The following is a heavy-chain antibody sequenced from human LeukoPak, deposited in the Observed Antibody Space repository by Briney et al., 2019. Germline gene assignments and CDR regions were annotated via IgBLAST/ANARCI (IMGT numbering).Heavy chain of an antibody. CDR1: GGSISSYY. CDR2: IYYSGST. CDR3: ARGAARPDY. Sequence: SETLSLTCTVSGGSISSYYWSWIRQPPGKGLEWIGYIYYSGSTNYNPSLKSRVTISVDTSKNQFSLKLSSVTAADTAVYYCARGAARPDYWGQGTLVTVSS. D-gene: IGHD6-6*01. V-gene: IGHV4-59*01. J-gene: IGHJ4*02.